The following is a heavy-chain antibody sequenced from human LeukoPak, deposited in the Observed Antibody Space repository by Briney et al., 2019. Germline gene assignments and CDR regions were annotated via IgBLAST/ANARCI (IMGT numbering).Heavy chain of an antibody. CDR1: GFTFKKYD. V-gene: IGHV3-23*01. Sequence: GGSLRLSCAASGFTFKKYDVTWVRQAPGKGLEWVSGIRASGGATYYADSVKGRFTISRDNSKNTLYLQMNSLRAEDTAVYYCAKRYSNFDYWGQGTLVTVSS. CDR2: IRASGGAT. CDR3: AKRYSNFDY. J-gene: IGHJ4*02. D-gene: IGHD4-11*01.